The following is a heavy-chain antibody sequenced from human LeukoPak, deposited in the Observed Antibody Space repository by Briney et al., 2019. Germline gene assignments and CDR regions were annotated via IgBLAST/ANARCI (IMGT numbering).Heavy chain of an antibody. CDR1: GFTFSDYY. CDR2: ISSSGSTI. J-gene: IGHJ6*03. CDR3: AREKQLVLYYYYYYMDV. V-gene: IGHV3-11*01. Sequence: GGSLRLSCAASGFTFSDYYMSWIRQAPGKGLEWVSYISSSGSTIYYADSVKGRFTISRDNAKNSLYLQMNSLRAEDTAVYYRAREKQLVLYYYYYYMDVWGKGTTVTVSS. D-gene: IGHD6-6*01.